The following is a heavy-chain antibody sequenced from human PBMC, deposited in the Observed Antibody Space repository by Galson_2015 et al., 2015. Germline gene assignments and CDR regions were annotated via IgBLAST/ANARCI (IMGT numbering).Heavy chain of an antibody. CDR2: TYYRSSWDS. D-gene: IGHD3-16*01. Sequence: CAISGDSVSSNIVGWNWIRQSPSRGLEWLGRTYYRSSWDSDYAESVKRRFAINADTSRNQISLQLTSVTPEDTAVYYCARAAHLGGGLHSWGQGTQVTVSS. V-gene: IGHV6-1*01. J-gene: IGHJ4*02. CDR1: GDSVSSNIVG. CDR3: ARAAHLGGGLHS.